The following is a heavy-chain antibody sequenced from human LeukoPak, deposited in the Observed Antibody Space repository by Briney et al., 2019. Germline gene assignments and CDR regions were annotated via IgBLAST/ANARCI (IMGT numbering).Heavy chain of an antibody. V-gene: IGHV1-2*02. D-gene: IGHD2-15*01. Sequence: ASVQVSCKASGYTFTDYYMHWVRQAPGQGLEWMGWINPNSGGTNYAQKFQGRVTMARDTSISTAYMELSRLRSDDTAVYYCASGERIVMVVAAYYFDYWGQGTLVTVSS. J-gene: IGHJ4*02. CDR2: INPNSGGT. CDR3: ASGERIVMVVAAYYFDY. CDR1: GYTFTDYY.